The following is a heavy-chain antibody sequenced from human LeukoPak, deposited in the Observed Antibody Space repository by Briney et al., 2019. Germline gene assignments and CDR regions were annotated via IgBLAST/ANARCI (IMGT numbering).Heavy chain of an antibody. Sequence: SETLSLTCTVSGGSISSYYWSWIRQPPGKGLEWIGYIYYSGSTNYNPSLKSRVTVSVDTSKNQFSLKLSSETAADTAVYYCASSQQLVHDAFDYWGQGTLVTVSS. CDR3: ASSQQLVHDAFDY. CDR2: IYYSGST. J-gene: IGHJ4*02. V-gene: IGHV4-59*01. CDR1: GGSISSYY. D-gene: IGHD6-13*01.